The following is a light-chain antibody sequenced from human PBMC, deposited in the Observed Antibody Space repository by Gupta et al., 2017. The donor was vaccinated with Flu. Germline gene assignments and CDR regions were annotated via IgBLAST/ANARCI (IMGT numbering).Light chain of an antibody. CDR1: QSVSSW. V-gene: IGKV1-5*03. Sequence: DIQMTQSPSTLSASVGDRVTITCRASQSVSSWLAWYQQKPGKAPRLLIYKASSSESGVPSRFSGSGSGTEFSLTISSLQPDDFATYYCQQDNSYPWAFGQGTKVEVK. CDR3: QQDNSYPWA. J-gene: IGKJ1*01. CDR2: KAS.